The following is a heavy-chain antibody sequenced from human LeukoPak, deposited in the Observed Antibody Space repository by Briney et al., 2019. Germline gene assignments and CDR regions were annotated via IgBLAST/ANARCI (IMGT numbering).Heavy chain of an antibody. CDR2: ISSDGSEK. V-gene: IGHV3-30*19. CDR3: ASRKISYYDSSGYYLNWFDP. Sequence: RPGGSLRLSCAASGFSFSSYAIHWVRQAPGKGLEWLSFISSDGSEKYYADSVKGRFTISRDNSKNTLYLQMNSLRAEDTAVYYCASRKISYYDSSGYYLNWFDPWGQGTLVTVSS. J-gene: IGHJ5*02. CDR1: GFSFSSYA. D-gene: IGHD3-22*01.